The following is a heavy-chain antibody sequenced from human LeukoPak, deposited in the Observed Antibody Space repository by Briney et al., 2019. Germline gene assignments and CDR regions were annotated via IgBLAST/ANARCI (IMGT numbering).Heavy chain of an antibody. CDR2: IFPADSYT. D-gene: IGHD1-1*01. CDR3: ARNLHHVTGEDF. J-gene: IGHJ4*02. V-gene: IGHV5-51*01. CDR1: GYHFNNYW. Sequence: GDSLKTSCQGSGYHFNNYWIARVPPIPGKGPGWMGAIFPADSYTRYSPSFEGQVTISADKSITIAYLQWSSLKASDSAMYYCARNLHHVTGEDFWGQGTLITVSS.